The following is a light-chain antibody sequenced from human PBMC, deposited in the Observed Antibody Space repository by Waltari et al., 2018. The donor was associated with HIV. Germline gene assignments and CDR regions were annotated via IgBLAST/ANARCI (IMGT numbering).Light chain of an antibody. Sequence: QSALTQPASVSGSPGQSITLSCTGTSSDIGGYGYVSWYQQHPGKAPKLMISGVSRRPAGVSNRFSGSRSGNTASLTISGLQAEDEADYYCSAYTSISTLAVFGGGTKLTVL. CDR1: SSDIGGYGY. CDR2: GVS. V-gene: IGLV2-14*01. J-gene: IGLJ2*01. CDR3: SAYTSISTLAV.